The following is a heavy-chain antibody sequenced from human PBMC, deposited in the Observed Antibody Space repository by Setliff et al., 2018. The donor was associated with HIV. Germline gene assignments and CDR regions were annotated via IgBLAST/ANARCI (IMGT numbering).Heavy chain of an antibody. CDR1: GYKFSTYA. D-gene: IGHD2-2*01. CDR3: ARGDGYCSSTSCLGWFDP. V-gene: IGHV1-18*01. CDR2: ISTYNGNT. J-gene: IGHJ5*02. Sequence: ASVKVSCKASGYKFSTYAISWVRQAPGQGLESMGWISTYNGNTNYAQNVQGRVTMTTDTSTSTAYMELRSLRSDDTAVYYCARGDGYCSSTSCLGWFDPWGQGTLVTSPQ.